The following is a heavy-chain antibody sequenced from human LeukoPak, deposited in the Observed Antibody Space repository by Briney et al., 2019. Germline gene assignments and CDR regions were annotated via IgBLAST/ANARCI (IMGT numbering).Heavy chain of an antibody. V-gene: IGHV1-24*01. D-gene: IGHD3-22*01. J-gene: IGHJ4*02. Sequence: ASVKVSCKVSGYTLTELSMHWVRQAPGKGLGWMGGFDPEDGETIYAQKFQGRVTMTEDTSTDTAYMGLSSLRSEDTAVYYCATDSPPYDSSGYYFDYWGQGTLVTVSS. CDR2: FDPEDGET. CDR3: ATDSPPYDSSGYYFDY. CDR1: GYTLTELS.